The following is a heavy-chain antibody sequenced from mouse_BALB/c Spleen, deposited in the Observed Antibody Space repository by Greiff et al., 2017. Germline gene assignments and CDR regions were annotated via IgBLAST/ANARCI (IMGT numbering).Heavy chain of an antibody. V-gene: IGHV1-80*01. J-gene: IGHJ3*01. CDR2: IYPGDGDT. CDR1: GYAFSSYW. CDR3: ARWDYDGYYEAY. Sequence: QVQLQQSGAELVRPGSSVKISCKASGYAFSSYWMNWVKQRPGQGLEWIGQIYPGDGDTNYNGKFKGKATLTADKSSSTAYMQLSSLTSEDSAVYFCARWDYDGYYEAYWGQGTLVTVSA. D-gene: IGHD2-3*01.